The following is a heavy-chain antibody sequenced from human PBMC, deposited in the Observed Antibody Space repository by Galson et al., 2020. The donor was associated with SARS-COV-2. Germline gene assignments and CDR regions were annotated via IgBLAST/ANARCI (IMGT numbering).Heavy chain of an antibody. J-gene: IGHJ4*02. CDR1: GFTFSSYS. CDR3: ARVVGGGTVVTPFDY. Sequence: GESLKISCAASGFTFSSYSMNWVRQAPGKGLEWVSYISSSSSTIYYADSVKGRFTISRDNAKNSLYLQMNSLRAEDTAVYYCARVVGGGTVVTPFDYWGQGTLVTVSS. CDR2: ISSSSSTI. D-gene: IGHD2-21*02. V-gene: IGHV3-48*04.